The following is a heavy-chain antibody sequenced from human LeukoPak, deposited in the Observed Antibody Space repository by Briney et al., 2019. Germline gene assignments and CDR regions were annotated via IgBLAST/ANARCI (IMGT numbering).Heavy chain of an antibody. D-gene: IGHD1-26*01. J-gene: IGHJ4*02. Sequence: GGSLRLSCAASGFSLTSSAMNWVRQAPGKGLEWVSAISGSGGSTYYADSVKGRFTISRDNSKNTLYLQMNSLRVEDTALYYCASISVSREGYWGQGTLVTVSS. CDR1: GFSLTSSA. CDR2: ISGSGGST. CDR3: ASISVSREGY. V-gene: IGHV3-23*01.